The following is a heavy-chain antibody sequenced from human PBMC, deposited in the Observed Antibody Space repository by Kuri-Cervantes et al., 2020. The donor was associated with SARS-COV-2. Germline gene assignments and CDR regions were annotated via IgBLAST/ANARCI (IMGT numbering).Heavy chain of an antibody. CDR1: GGTFSSYA. J-gene: IGHJ3*02. CDR3: AREMKEGAVMGAFDI. CDR2: IIPIFGTA. V-gene: IGHV1-69*13. Sequence: SVKVSCKASGGTFSSYAISWARQAPGQGLEWMGGIIPIFGTANYAQKFQGRVTITADESTSTAYMELSRLRSDDTAVYYCAREMKEGAVMGAFDIWGQGTMVTVSS. D-gene: IGHD1-26*01.